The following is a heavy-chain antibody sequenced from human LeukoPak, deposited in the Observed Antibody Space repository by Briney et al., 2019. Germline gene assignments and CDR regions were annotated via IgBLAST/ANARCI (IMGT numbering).Heavy chain of an antibody. CDR3: ASGSSGYDP. Sequence: PSETLSHTCTVSGGSISNYYWSWIRQPAGKGLEWIGRIYSSGTTIYNPSLKSRVTMSVDTSKSQFSLKLSSVTAADTAVYFCASGSSGYDPWGQGTLVTVSS. J-gene: IGHJ5*02. V-gene: IGHV4-4*07. CDR2: IYSSGTT. D-gene: IGHD5-12*01. CDR1: GGSISNYY.